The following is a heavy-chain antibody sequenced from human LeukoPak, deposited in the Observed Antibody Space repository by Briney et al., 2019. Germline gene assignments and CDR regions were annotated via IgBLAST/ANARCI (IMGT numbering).Heavy chain of an antibody. CDR2: IYYSGST. D-gene: IGHD4-17*01. CDR3: ARQGTVTTLGDAFDI. CDR1: GGSISSSSYY. Sequence: SETLSLTCTVSGGSISSSSYYWGWIRQPPGKGLEWIGSIYYSGSTYHNPSLKSRVTISVDTSKNQFSLKLSSVTAADTAVYYCARQGTVTTLGDAFDIWGQGTMVTVSS. V-gene: IGHV4-39*01. J-gene: IGHJ3*02.